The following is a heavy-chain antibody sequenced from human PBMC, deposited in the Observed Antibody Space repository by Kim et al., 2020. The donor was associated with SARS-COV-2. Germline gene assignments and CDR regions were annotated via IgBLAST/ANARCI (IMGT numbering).Heavy chain of an antibody. D-gene: IGHD4-17*01. J-gene: IGHJ4*02. CDR1: GFTFSSYA. V-gene: IGHV3-23*01. CDR2: ISGSGGST. Sequence: GGSLRLSCAASGFTFSSYAMSWVRQAPGKGLEWVSAISGSGGSTYYADSVKGRFTISRDNAKNTLYLQMNSLRAEDTDVYYCAKSNGEILRGFDYWGQGTLVTVSS. CDR3: AKSNGEILRGFDY.